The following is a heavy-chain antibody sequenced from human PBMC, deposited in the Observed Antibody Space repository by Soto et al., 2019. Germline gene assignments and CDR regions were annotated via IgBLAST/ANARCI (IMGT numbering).Heavy chain of an antibody. CDR3: AKDRSYCSGGSCPPRYGMDV. CDR1: GFTFSSYA. J-gene: IGHJ6*02. CDR2: ISGSGGST. Sequence: PGGSLRLSCAASGFTFSSYAMSWVRQAPGKGLEWVSAISGSGGSTYYADSVKGRFTISRDNSKNTLYLQMNSLRAEDTAVYYCAKDRSYCSGGSCPPRYGMDVWGQGTTVTVSS. D-gene: IGHD2-15*01. V-gene: IGHV3-23*01.